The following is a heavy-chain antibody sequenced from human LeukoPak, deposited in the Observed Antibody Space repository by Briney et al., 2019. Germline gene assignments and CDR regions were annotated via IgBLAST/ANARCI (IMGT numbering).Heavy chain of an antibody. CDR3: ARSRDAYNCFDS. CDR2: ISGSSTTI. CDR1: GFTFSSYW. J-gene: IGHJ4*02. D-gene: IGHD5-24*01. V-gene: IGHV3-48*02. Sequence: GGSLRLSCAASGFTFSSYWMSWVRQAPGKGLEWVSYISGSSTTIYYADSVKGRFTISRDNAKNSLFLQMNSLRDEDTALYYCARSRDAYNCFDSWGQGTLVTVSS.